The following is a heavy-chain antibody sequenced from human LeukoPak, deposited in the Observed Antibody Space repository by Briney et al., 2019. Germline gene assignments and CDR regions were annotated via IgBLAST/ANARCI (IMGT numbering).Heavy chain of an antibody. D-gene: IGHD3-3*01. CDR3: AKDLSGIFGVVIPRAYYMDV. V-gene: IGHV3-66*01. CDR2: IYSGGNT. Sequence: GGSLRLSCAASGFTVGNNHMNWVRQAPGKGLEWVSLIYSGGNTQYADSVKGRFIIFRDSSKNTLYLQMNSLRVEDTAVYYCAKDLSGIFGVVIPRAYYMDVWGKGTTVTVSS. CDR1: GFTVGNNH. J-gene: IGHJ6*03.